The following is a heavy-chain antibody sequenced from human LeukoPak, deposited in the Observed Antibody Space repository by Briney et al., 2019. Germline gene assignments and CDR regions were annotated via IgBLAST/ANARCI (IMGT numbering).Heavy chain of an antibody. CDR2: IYYSGST. J-gene: IGHJ4*02. CDR3: AREFQYYYDSSGYSDY. V-gene: IGHV4-39*07. CDR1: GGSISSSSYY. D-gene: IGHD3-22*01. Sequence: SETLSLTCTVSGGSISSSSYYWGWIRQPPGKGLEWIGSIYYSGSTYYNPSLKSRVTISVDTSKNQFSLKLSSVTAADTAVYYCAREFQYYYDSSGYSDYWGQGTLVTVSS.